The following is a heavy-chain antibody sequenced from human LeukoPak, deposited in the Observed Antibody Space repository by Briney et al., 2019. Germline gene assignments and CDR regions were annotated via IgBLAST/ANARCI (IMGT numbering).Heavy chain of an antibody. J-gene: IGHJ1*01. D-gene: IGHD3-22*01. CDR2: IKKDGSEK. V-gene: IGHV3-7*01. CDR1: GFTFSSYW. CDR3: ARDPETRSYYDSSGYSGAFHH. Sequence: PGGSLRLSCAASGFTFSSYWMSWVRQAPGKGLEWVAKIKKDGSEKYYVDSVKGRFIISRDKGKNSVYLQMNSLTAEDTAVYFCARDPETRSYYDSSGYSGAFHHWGQGTLVTVSS.